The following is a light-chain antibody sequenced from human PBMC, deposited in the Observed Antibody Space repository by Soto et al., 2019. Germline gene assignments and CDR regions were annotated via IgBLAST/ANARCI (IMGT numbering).Light chain of an antibody. CDR3: QQYGGSFRV. CDR1: QGIGST. CDR2: DAY. Sequence: EIVMTQSPATLSVSPGERATLSCRASQGIGSTLAWYQQKPGQTPRLLIYDAYIRATGVPARFSASGSGTEFTLTINSLQSDDSAVYYCQQYGGSFRVFGPGTKVDIK. V-gene: IGKV3-15*01. J-gene: IGKJ3*01.